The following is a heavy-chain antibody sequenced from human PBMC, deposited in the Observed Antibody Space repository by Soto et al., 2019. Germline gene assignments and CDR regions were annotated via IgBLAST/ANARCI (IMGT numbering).Heavy chain of an antibody. Sequence: SGPTLVNPTETLTLTCTFSGFSLSSRGVGVGWIRQPPGKALEWLAFIYWDDDKRYRPSLKTRLTITKDTPKNQVVLTVANLDPVDTATYFCPHSGQFVSCYDYWGQGTHVTVSS. CDR3: PHSGQFVSCYDY. CDR1: GFSLSSRGVG. D-gene: IGHD3-16*02. J-gene: IGHJ4*02. V-gene: IGHV2-5*02. CDR2: IYWDDDK.